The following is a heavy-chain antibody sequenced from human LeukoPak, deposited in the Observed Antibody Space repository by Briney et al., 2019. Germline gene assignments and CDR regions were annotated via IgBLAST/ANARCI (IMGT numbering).Heavy chain of an antibody. CDR1: GFTFSSYA. V-gene: IGHV3-23*01. Sequence: LGGSLRLSCAASGFTFSSYAMSWVRQAPGKGLEGGSAISGSVCSTYYADSVKGRFTISRDNSKTPLYLQMHGPRAEDTAVYYCAKELSYEYYHSSASIFDYWGQGTLVTVSS. J-gene: IGHJ4*02. CDR2: ISGSVCST. CDR3: AKELSYEYYHSSASIFDY. D-gene: IGHD3-22*01.